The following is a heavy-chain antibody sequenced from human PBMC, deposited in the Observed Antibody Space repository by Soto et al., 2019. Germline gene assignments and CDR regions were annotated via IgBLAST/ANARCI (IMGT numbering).Heavy chain of an antibody. V-gene: IGHV1-18*01. D-gene: IGHD6-19*01. CDR2: ISGYNGNT. CDR1: GYTFTSYG. CDR3: ARTRSSGWYGHAFDI. J-gene: IGHJ3*02. Sequence: ASVKVSCKASGYTFTSYGIIWVRQAPGQGLEWMGWISGYNGNTNYAQKLQGRVTMTTDTSTSTAYMELRSLRSDDTAVYYCARTRSSGWYGHAFDIWGQGTMVTVSS.